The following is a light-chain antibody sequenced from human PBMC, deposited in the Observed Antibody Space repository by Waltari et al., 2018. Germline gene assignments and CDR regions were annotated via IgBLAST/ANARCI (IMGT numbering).Light chain of an antibody. CDR2: WAS. Sequence: DIVMPQSPDSLAVSLGDRATITCRSSQSVLYSSNNKNFLAWYQQKPGQPPKLLIYWASARASGVPDRFSGSGSGTDFTLTISSLQAEDVAVYYCQQYYSNPPTFGQGTKLEI. CDR1: QSVLYSSNNKNF. V-gene: IGKV4-1*01. J-gene: IGKJ2*01. CDR3: QQYYSNPPT.